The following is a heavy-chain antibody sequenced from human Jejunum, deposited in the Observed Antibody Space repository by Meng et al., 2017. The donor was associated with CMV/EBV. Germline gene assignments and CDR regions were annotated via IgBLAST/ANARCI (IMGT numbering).Heavy chain of an antibody. J-gene: IGHJ4*02. CDR3: AKAPSAGWNYFFYFDN. CDR1: FDDYA. CDR2: IDWNSYNV. D-gene: IGHD1-7*01. Sequence: FDDYAMHWVRQVPGEGLEWVSGIDWNSYNVGYADSMKGRFTISRDNAKNSRYLQMNDLRPEDTALYYCAKAPSAGWNYFFYFDNWGQGTLVTVSS. V-gene: IGHV3-9*01.